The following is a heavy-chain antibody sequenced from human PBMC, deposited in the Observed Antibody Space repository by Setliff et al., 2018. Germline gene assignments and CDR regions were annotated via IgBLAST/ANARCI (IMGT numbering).Heavy chain of an antibody. CDR1: GGSISTYY. Sequence: SETLSLTCTVSGGSISTYYWSWIRQPPGKGLEWIGHIYYSGSTNYNPSLKSRVIISVDTFRSQFSLQLTSVTAADTAIYYCARTGTYRYFDYWGQGALVTVSS. CDR2: IYYSGST. J-gene: IGHJ4*02. CDR3: ARTGTYRYFDY. D-gene: IGHD1-1*01. V-gene: IGHV4-59*08.